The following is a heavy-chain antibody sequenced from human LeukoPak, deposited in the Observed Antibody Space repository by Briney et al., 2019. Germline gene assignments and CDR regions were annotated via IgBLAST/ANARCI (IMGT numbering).Heavy chain of an antibody. D-gene: IGHD4-17*01. CDR3: AGPMTTVTTYYYYYYMDV. CDR2: TYYRSRWFN. J-gene: IGHJ6*03. V-gene: IGHV6-1*01. Sequence: SQTLSLTCAISGDSVSSNSAVWNWIRQSPSRGLEWLGRTYYRSRWFNDYAVSVKSRMTINPDTSKNQFSLQLNSVTPEDTAVYYCAGPMTTVTTYYYYYYMDVWGKGTTVTVSS. CDR1: GDSVSSNSAV.